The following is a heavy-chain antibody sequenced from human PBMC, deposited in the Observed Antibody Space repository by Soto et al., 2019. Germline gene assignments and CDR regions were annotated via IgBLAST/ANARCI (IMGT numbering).Heavy chain of an antibody. CDR3: ARFDYGDFRNWFDP. D-gene: IGHD4-17*01. CDR1: GGSISSGGYS. V-gene: IGHV4-31*03. CDR2: IYFTGTT. J-gene: IGHJ5*02. Sequence: PSATLSLTCTVSGGSISSGGYSWSWIRQYPGKGLEWIVYIYFTGTTYYSPSLKSRVTISVDTSKNQFSLKLSSVTAADTAVYYCARFDYGDFRNWFDPWGQGTLVTVSS.